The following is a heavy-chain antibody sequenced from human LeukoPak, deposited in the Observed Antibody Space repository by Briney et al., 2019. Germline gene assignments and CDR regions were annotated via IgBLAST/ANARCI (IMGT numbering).Heavy chain of an antibody. D-gene: IGHD4-17*01. J-gene: IGHJ4*02. CDR3: ARTSYGDYASY. CDR1: GFTFSSYA. V-gene: IGHV3-66*02. Sequence: GGSLRLSCAASGFTFSSYAMSWVRQAPGKGLEWVSVIYSGGSTYYADSVKGRFTISRDNSKNTLYLQMNSLRAEDTAVYYCARTSYGDYASYWGQGTLVTVSS. CDR2: IYSGGST.